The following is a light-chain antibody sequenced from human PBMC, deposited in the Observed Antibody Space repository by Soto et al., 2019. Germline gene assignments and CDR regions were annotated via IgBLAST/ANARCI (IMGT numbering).Light chain of an antibody. Sequence: DIQMTQSPSSLSASVGDRVTITCRASQTISRYLSWYQQKLGKAPKLLIYGISSLQSGVPSRFSGDGSGTDFTLTISSLQPDDIATYYCAQTFDTPVTFGQGTNLEV. V-gene: IGKV1-39*01. CDR2: GIS. J-gene: IGKJ2*01. CDR1: QTISRY. CDR3: AQTFDTPVT.